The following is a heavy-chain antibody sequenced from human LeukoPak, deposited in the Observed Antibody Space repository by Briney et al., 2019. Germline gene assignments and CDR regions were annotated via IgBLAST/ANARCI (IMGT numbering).Heavy chain of an antibody. D-gene: IGHD3-22*01. CDR1: GYTFTSYD. CDR2: MNPNSGNT. CDR3: ASTPKYYYDSSGYHGN. Sequence: ASVKVSCKASGYTFTSYDINWVRQATGQGLEWMGWMNPNSGNTGYAQKFQGRVTMTRNTSISTAYMGLSSLRSEDTAVYYCASTPKYYYDSSGYHGNWGQGTLVTVSS. V-gene: IGHV1-8*01. J-gene: IGHJ4*02.